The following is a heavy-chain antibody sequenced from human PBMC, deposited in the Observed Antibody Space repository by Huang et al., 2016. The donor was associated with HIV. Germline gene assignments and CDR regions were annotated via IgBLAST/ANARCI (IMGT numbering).Heavy chain of an antibody. CDR3: ATGFDVFFDF. CDR2: FDPEMGET. V-gene: IGHV1-24*01. J-gene: IGHJ4*02. CDR1: EYTLTELS. D-gene: IGHD3-9*01. Sequence: QVQLVQSRAEVKKPGASVKVTGKVSEYTLTELSIHWVRQPPGKGLEWMGGFDPEMGETIYAQKFQGRVTMTEDTSTETAFMERSGLRPEDTAVYYCATGFDVFFDFWGQGTLVTVSS.